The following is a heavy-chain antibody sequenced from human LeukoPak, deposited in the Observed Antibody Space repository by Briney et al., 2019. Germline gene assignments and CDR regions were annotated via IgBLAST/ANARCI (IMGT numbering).Heavy chain of an antibody. V-gene: IGHV1-69*13. CDR3: ARVMAGDGYSYGY. CDR2: ISPIFGTA. Sequence: ASVKVSCKASGCTYSSYSINWVRQAPGQGLEWMGGISPIFGTANYAQQFQGRVTITADEPPSTAYLDLSSLRSDDTAVYYCARVMAGDGYSYGYWGQGTLVSVSS. D-gene: IGHD5-18*01. J-gene: IGHJ4*02. CDR1: GCTYSSYS.